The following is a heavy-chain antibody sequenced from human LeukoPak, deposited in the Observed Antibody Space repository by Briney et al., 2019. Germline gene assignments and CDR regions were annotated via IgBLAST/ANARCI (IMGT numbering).Heavy chain of an antibody. Sequence: SVKVSCKASGGTFISYAISWVRQAPGQGLEWMGGIIPIFGTANYAQKFQGRVTITADESTSTAYMELSSLRSEDTAVYYCARDQASGGGYYFDYWGQGTLVTVSS. V-gene: IGHV1-69*13. J-gene: IGHJ4*02. CDR3: ARDQASGGGYYFDY. CDR1: GGTFISYA. CDR2: IIPIFGTA. D-gene: IGHD3-22*01.